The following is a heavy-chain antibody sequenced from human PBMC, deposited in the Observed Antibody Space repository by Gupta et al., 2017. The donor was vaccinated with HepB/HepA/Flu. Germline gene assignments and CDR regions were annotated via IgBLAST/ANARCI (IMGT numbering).Heavy chain of an antibody. V-gene: IGHV3-23*01. CDR1: GFTFGGNA. CDR3: AKDLHFWSAMDV. D-gene: IGHD3-3*02. Sequence: EVQLLESGGGLVQPGVSLRLSCAASGFTFGGNAMSWVRQAAGKGLEWVSSIGTDLRTHYADSVKGRFTISRDNSKNTVYLQMNSLRAEDTAVYYCAKDLHFWSAMDVWGKGTTVTVSS. J-gene: IGHJ6*03. CDR2: IGTDLRT.